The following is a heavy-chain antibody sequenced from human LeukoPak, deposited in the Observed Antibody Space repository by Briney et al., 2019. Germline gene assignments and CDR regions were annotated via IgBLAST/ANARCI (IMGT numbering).Heavy chain of an antibody. CDR1: GGSFSGYY. Sequence: NPSETLSLTCAVYGGSFSGYYWSWIRQPPGKGLEWIGEINHSGSTNYNPSLKSRVTISVDTSKSQFSLKLSSVTAADTAVYYCARGGYNWNYPNYYYYYYGMDVWGQGTTVTVSS. J-gene: IGHJ6*02. CDR2: INHSGST. CDR3: ARGGYNWNYPNYYYYYYGMDV. V-gene: IGHV4-34*01. D-gene: IGHD1-7*01.